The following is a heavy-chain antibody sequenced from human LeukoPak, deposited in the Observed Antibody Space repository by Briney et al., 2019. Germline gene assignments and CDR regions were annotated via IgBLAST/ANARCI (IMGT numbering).Heavy chain of an antibody. CDR2: IYYTGSS. CDR3: ARENYCTNGVCWAFDP. J-gene: IGHJ5*02. D-gene: IGHD2-8*01. Sequence: PSETLSLTCTVSGGSISSSDYYWGWIRQPPGKGLEWIGNIYYTGSSSYNSSLKSRVTISVDTSKNQFSLQLSPVTAADTAVYYCARENYCTNGVCWAFDPWGQGTLVTVSS. V-gene: IGHV4-39*07. CDR1: GGSISSSDYY.